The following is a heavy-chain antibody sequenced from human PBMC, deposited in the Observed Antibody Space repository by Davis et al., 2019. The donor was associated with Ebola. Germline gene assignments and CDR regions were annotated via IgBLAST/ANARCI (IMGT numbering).Heavy chain of an antibody. V-gene: IGHV3-7*04. Sequence: GESLKISCAASGFSFNDYGMNWVRQAPGKGLEWVANIKQDGSGKYYVDSVKGRFTISRDNTKNSLYLQMNNLRAEDTALYYCARAPAGRWQWPGTACDYWGQGTLVTVSS. J-gene: IGHJ4*02. CDR1: GFSFNDYG. CDR3: ARAPAGRWQWPGTACDY. CDR2: IKQDGSGK. D-gene: IGHD6-19*01.